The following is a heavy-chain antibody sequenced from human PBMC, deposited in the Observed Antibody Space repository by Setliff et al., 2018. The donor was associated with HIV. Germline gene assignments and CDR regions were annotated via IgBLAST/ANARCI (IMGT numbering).Heavy chain of an antibody. CDR2: TIPMFGTA. V-gene: IGHV1-69*05. D-gene: IGHD6-19*01. Sequence: SVKVSCKASGGTFGIYGISWVRQAPGQGLEWMGGTIPMFGTANYAQKFQGRVTITTDESTNTGYMELSSLRSEDTAVYYCARAAVAGPWRKLDYWGQGTLVTVSS. J-gene: IGHJ4*02. CDR3: ARAAVAGPWRKLDY. CDR1: GGTFGIYG.